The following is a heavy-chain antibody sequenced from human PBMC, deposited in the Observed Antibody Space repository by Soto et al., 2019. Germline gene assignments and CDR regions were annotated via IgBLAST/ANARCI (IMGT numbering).Heavy chain of an antibody. D-gene: IGHD2-15*01. Sequence: QVQLVQSGAEVKKPGASVKVSCKASGYTFTSYDINWVRQATGQGLEWMGWMNPNSGNTGYAQKFQGRVTMTRNTSISTAYMELSSLRSEDTAVYYCARGGYCSGGSCYKEYYYYMYVWGKGTTVTVSS. CDR3: ARGGYCSGGSCYKEYYYYMYV. V-gene: IGHV1-8*01. J-gene: IGHJ6*03. CDR1: GYTFTSYD. CDR2: MNPNSGNT.